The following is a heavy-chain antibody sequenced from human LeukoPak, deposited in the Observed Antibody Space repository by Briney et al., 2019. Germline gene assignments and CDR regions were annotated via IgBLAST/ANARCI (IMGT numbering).Heavy chain of an antibody. Sequence: SETLSLTYTVSGGSISSYYWSWIRQPPGKGLEWIGYIYYSGSTNYNPSLKSRVTISVDTSKNQFSLKLSSVTAADTAVYYCARIWGGYSYAYGFDAFDIWGQGTMVTVSS. CDR3: ARIWGGYSYAYGFDAFDI. J-gene: IGHJ3*02. CDR1: GGSISSYY. V-gene: IGHV4-59*08. CDR2: IYYSGST. D-gene: IGHD5-18*01.